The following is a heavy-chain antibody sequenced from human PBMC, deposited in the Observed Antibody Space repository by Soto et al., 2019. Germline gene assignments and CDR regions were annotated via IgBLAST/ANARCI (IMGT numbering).Heavy chain of an antibody. Sequence: QVQLVESGGGLVKPGGSLRLSCVASGFTFSDYYMSWFRQAPGKGLEWVSYISSGGSVIYSADSMKGRFTISRDNAKNSLFLQVYSLRAEDTAVYYCAREPRDDYMISGGFDYWGQGTLVTVFS. J-gene: IGHJ4*02. CDR2: ISSGGSVI. CDR3: AREPRDDYMISGGFDY. CDR1: GFTFSDYY. V-gene: IGHV3-11*01. D-gene: IGHD4-4*01.